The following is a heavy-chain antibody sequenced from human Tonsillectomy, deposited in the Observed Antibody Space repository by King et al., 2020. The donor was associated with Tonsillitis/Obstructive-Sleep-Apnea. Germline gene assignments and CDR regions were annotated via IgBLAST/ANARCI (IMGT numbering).Heavy chain of an antibody. Sequence: QLQESGPGLVKPSETLSLTCTVSGGSISSDCWSWIRQPPGKGLEWIGYIYYIGSTNSNPSLQSRVTISVDTSKNQFSLNLSSVTAAAPAVYYCARDFGRLYGHYWYFDLGGRGTLVTVSS. CDR2: IYYIGST. J-gene: IGHJ2*01. CDR1: GGSISSDC. V-gene: IGHV4-59*01. CDR3: ARDFGRLYGHYWYFDL. D-gene: IGHD4-17*01.